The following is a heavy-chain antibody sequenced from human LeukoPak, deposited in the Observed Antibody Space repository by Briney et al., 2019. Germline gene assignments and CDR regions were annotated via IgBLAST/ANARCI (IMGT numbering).Heavy chain of an antibody. CDR3: ARDAVDTANAV. V-gene: IGHV3-74*01. Sequence: GGSLRLSCAASGFTFTTYWMHWVRQAPGKGLVWVSHINSDGSITSYADSVKGRFTISRDNAKNTLYLQMNSLRAEDTAVYYCARDAVDTANAVWGQGTMVTVSS. D-gene: IGHD5-18*01. J-gene: IGHJ6*02. CDR1: GFTFTTYW. CDR2: INSDGSIT.